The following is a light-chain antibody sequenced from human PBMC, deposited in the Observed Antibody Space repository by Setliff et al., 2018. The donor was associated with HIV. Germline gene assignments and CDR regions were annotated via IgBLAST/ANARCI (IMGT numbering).Light chain of an antibody. V-gene: IGLV2-14*01. CDR2: EVT. CDR3: NSYTTSGTRV. Sequence: QSALTQPASVSGSPGQSIIISCTGTSSDVGGYNYVPWYQQHPGKAPKLIIYEVTNRPSGVSDRFSGSKSVNTASLTISGLQTEDEADYYCNSYTTSGTRVFGTGTKVTVL. J-gene: IGLJ1*01. CDR1: SSDVGGYNY.